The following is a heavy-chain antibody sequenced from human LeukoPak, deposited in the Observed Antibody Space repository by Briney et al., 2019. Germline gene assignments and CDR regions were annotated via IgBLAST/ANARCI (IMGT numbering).Heavy chain of an antibody. Sequence: PGESLRLSCAASGFTFSSYSMNWVRQAPGKGLEWVSYISSSSSTIYYADSVKGRFTISRDNAKNSLYLQMNSLRAEDTAVYYCAREQTYYYDSSGYYDFGAFDIWGQGTMVTVSS. D-gene: IGHD3-22*01. CDR1: GFTFSSYS. J-gene: IGHJ3*02. CDR3: AREQTYYYDSSGYYDFGAFDI. CDR2: ISSSSSTI. V-gene: IGHV3-48*01.